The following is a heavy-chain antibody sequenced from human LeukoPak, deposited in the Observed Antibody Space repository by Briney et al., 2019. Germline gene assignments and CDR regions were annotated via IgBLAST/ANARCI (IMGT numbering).Heavy chain of an antibody. V-gene: IGHV4-61*02. CDR3: ARDTDY. J-gene: IGHJ4*02. Sequence: SSETLSLICTVSGGSISSGSYYWSWIRQPAGKGLEWIGRIYTSGSTNYNPSLKSRVTISEDTSKNQFSLKLSSVTAADTAVYYSARDTDYWGQGTLVTVSS. CDR2: IYTSGST. CDR1: GGSISSGSYY.